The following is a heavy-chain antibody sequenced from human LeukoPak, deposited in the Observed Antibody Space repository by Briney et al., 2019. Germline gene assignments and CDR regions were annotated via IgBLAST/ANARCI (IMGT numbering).Heavy chain of an antibody. CDR3: ARFPGFRVRGFWPERLQFDP. V-gene: IGHV4-34*01. Sequence: SETLSLTCAVYGGSFSGYYWSWIRQPPGKGLEWIGEINHSGSTNYNPSLKSRVTISVDTSKNQFSLKLSSVTAADTAVYYCARFPGFRVRGFWPERLQFDPWGQGTLVTVSS. CDR2: INHSGST. D-gene: IGHD1-1*01. J-gene: IGHJ5*02. CDR1: GGSFSGYY.